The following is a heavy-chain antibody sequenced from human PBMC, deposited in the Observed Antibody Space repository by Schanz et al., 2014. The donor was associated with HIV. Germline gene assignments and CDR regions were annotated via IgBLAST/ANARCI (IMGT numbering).Heavy chain of an antibody. CDR1: GGSFSGYV. V-gene: IGHV4-34*01. CDR3: ARVIRDQVDRGNWFDP. J-gene: IGHJ5*02. Sequence: QVRLQQWGAGLLKPSETLSLTCAVYGGSFSGYVWSWIRQPPGRGLEWIGYMYYSGSTYYNPSLQSRVTISVDTSKNQFSLKLSSVTAADTAVYYCARVIRDQVDRGNWFDPWGRGTLVTVSS. CDR2: MYYSGST. D-gene: IGHD1-26*01.